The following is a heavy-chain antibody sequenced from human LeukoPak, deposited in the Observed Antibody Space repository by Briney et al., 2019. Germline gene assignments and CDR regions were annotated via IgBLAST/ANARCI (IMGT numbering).Heavy chain of an antibody. CDR3: TSLTRSVAWDY. CDR2: VNPDGSGT. J-gene: IGHJ4*02. CDR1: GFTFSGYS. Sequence: GGSLRLSCAASGFTFSGYSMNWVRQVPGKGLVWVSGVNPDGSGTSYADSVKSRFAISRDNARSTLYLQMTSLRVEDTAVYYCTSLTRSVAWDYWGQGTLVTVSS. V-gene: IGHV3-74*01. D-gene: IGHD6-19*01.